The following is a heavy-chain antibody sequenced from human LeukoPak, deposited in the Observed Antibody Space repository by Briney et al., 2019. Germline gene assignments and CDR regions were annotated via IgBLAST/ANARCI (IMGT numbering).Heavy chain of an antibody. V-gene: IGHV3-7*01. J-gene: IGHJ4*02. D-gene: IGHD6-13*01. CDR1: GFTFSSYW. Sequence: GGSLRLSCAASGFTFSSYWMSWVRQAPGKGLEWVANIKQDGSEKYYVDSVKGRFTISRDNAKNPLYLQMNSLRAEDTAVYYCARDGIAAAGYYFDYWGQGTLVTVSS. CDR3: ARDGIAAAGYYFDY. CDR2: IKQDGSEK.